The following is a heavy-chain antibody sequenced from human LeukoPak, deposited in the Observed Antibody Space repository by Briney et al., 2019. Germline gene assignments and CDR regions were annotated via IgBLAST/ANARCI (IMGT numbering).Heavy chain of an antibody. Sequence: PGGSLRLSCAASGFTFSSYAMSWVRQAPGKGLEWVSAISGSGGSTYYAGSVKGRFTISRDNSKNTLYLQMNSLRAEDTAVYYCAKLPRQRWLXXXWFDPWGQGTLVTVSS. J-gene: IGHJ5*02. V-gene: IGHV3-23*01. CDR3: AKLPRQRWLXXXWFDP. D-gene: IGHD5-24*01. CDR2: ISGSGGST. CDR1: GFTFSSYA.